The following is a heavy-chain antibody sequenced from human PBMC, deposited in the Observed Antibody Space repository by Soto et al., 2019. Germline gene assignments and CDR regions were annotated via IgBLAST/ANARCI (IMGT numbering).Heavy chain of an antibody. V-gene: IGHV3-30*03. CDR1: GFTFSSYG. CDR2: ISYDGSNK. CDR3: ATERGYSGWYEGSMDV. D-gene: IGHD6-19*01. J-gene: IGHJ6*02. Sequence: GGSLRLSCAASGFTFSSYGMHWVRQAPGKGLEWVAVISYDGSNKYYADSVKGRFTISRDNSKNTLYLQMNSLRAEDTAVYYCATERGYSGWYEGSMDVWGQGTTVTVSS.